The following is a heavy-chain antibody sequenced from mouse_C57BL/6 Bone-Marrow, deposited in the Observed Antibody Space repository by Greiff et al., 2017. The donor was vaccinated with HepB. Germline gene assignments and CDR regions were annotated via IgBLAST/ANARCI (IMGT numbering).Heavy chain of an antibody. CDR1: GFNIKDDY. D-gene: IGHD1-1*02. V-gene: IGHV14-4*01. CDR3: TTVCGSDYAMDY. Sequence: VQLQQSGAELVRPGASVKLSCTASGFNIKDDYMHWVKQRPEQGLEWIGWIDPENGDTEYASKFQGKATITADTSSNTAYLQLSSLTSEDTAVYYCTTVCGSDYAMDYWGQGTSVTVSS. J-gene: IGHJ4*01. CDR2: IDPENGDT.